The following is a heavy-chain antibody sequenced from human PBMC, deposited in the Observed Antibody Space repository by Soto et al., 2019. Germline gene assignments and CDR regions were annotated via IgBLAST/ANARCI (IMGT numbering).Heavy chain of an antibody. CDR3: ARPREAGKYYYGVDV. Sequence: GESLKISCEASGYSFTNSWISWVRQMPGKDLEWMARIDLSDSDIVYNPSFQGHVTVSADKSINTAYLQWNSLKASDTAMYYCARPREAGKYYYGVDVGGQGTTVTVSS. CDR1: GYSFTNSW. J-gene: IGHJ6*02. D-gene: IGHD1-1*01. CDR2: IDLSDSDI. V-gene: IGHV5-10-1*01.